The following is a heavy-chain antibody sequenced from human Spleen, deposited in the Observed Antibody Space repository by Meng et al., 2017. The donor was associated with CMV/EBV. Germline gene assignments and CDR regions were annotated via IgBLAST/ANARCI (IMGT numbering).Heavy chain of an antibody. J-gene: IGHJ4*02. Sequence: GGSLRLSCAASGFTFRSYAMSWVRQAPGKGLEWVSGFSGSGSSTHYADSVKGRFTISRDFSKNTLYLQMSGLRAEDTAVYYCATTVVIGYSLDYWGQGTVVTVSS. CDR3: ATTVVIGYSLDY. D-gene: IGHD4-23*01. V-gene: IGHV3-23*01. CDR1: GFTFRSYA. CDR2: FSGSGSST.